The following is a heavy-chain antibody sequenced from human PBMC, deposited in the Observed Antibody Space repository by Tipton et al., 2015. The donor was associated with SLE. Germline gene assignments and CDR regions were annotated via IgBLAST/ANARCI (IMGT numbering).Heavy chain of an antibody. D-gene: IGHD3-3*01. Sequence: TLSLTCTVSGPSIGSTTFYWGWIRQPPGKGLEWIGDIYYSGSTNYKPSLKSRVTISVDTSKNQFSLKLSSVTAADTAVYYCAKRNDFWSGYYGYYYGMDVWGQGTTVTVSS. J-gene: IGHJ6*02. CDR2: IYYSGST. V-gene: IGHV4-61*05. CDR3: AKRNDFWSGYYGYYYGMDV. CDR1: GPSIGSTTFY.